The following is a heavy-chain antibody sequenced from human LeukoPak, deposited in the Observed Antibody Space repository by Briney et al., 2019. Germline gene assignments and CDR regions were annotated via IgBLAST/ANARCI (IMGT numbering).Heavy chain of an antibody. Sequence: EWVSGISGSGDSTFYADSVKGRFTISRDNSRNTLYLQMSSMRPEDTAVYYCTKWSGFGDDWGQGTLVTVSS. J-gene: IGHJ4*02. CDR3: TKWSGFGDD. CDR2: ISGSGDST. V-gene: IGHV3-23*01. D-gene: IGHD3-10*01.